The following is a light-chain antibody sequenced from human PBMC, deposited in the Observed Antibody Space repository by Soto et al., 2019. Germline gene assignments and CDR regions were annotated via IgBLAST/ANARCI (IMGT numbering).Light chain of an antibody. V-gene: IGLV2-8*01. CDR2: EVS. Sequence: QSALTQPPSASGSPGQSVTISCTGTSSDVGSYNYVSWYQQHPGKAPKLMIFEVSKRPSGVPDRFSGSKSGNTASLTVSGLQAEDEAGYYCTPSASSNKFVFGGGTRLT. J-gene: IGLJ2*01. CDR3: TPSASSNKFV. CDR1: SSDVGSYNY.